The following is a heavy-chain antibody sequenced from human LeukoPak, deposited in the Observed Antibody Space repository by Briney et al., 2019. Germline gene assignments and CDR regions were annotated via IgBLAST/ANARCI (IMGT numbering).Heavy chain of an antibody. CDR3: ARDVGTSSRLGYYYYAMDV. CDR2: IYSGGSI. J-gene: IGHJ6*02. D-gene: IGHD6-6*01. Sequence: GGSLRLSCAASGFTVSSSYMTWVRQAPGKGLERVSVIYSGGSIYYADSVKGRFTISRDNSKNTLYFQMNSLRAEDTAVYYCARDVGTSSRLGYYYYAMDVWGQGTTVTVSS. V-gene: IGHV3-53*01. CDR1: GFTVSSSY.